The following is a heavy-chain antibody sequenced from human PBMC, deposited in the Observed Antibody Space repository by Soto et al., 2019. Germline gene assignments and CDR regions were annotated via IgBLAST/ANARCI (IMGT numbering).Heavy chain of an antibody. CDR2: IKSKTDGGTT. J-gene: IGHJ6*02. CDR3: TTGGEYSSSWYYCYYYGMDV. Sequence: EVQLVESGGGLVKPGGSLRLSCAASGFTFSNAWMNWVRQAPGKGLEWVGRIKSKTDGGTTDYAAPVKGRFTISRDDSKNTLYLQMNSLKTEDTAVYYCTTGGEYSSSWYYCYYYGMDVWGQGTTVTVSS. D-gene: IGHD6-13*01. V-gene: IGHV3-15*07. CDR1: GFTFSNAW.